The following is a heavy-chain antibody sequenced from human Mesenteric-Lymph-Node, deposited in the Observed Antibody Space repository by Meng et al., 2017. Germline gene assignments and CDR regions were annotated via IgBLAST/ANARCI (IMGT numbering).Heavy chain of an antibody. J-gene: IGHJ4*02. CDR2: IYYSGST. V-gene: IGHV4-30-4*01. Sequence: QQHPQCAGPVLETPSQTLPLTRTVSGDSVNSPDYYWSWIRQPPEKGLELIGYIYYSGSTYYNPSLKSRDSISGDTSNKQFSLKLTSVTAADTAVYYCARSPYSGSALPFFDYWGQGSLVTVSS. D-gene: IGHD1-26*01. CDR3: ARSPYSGSALPFFDY. CDR1: GDSVNSPDYY.